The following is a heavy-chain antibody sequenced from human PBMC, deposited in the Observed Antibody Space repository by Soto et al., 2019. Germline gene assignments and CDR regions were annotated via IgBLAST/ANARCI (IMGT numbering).Heavy chain of an antibody. D-gene: IGHD2-15*01. Sequence: PGGSLRLSCAASGFTFSSYTMSWVRQAPGKGLEWVSAISGSGGSTYYPDSVKGRFTISRDNSKNTLYLQMNSLRAEDTALYYCAKLVVITATPSPFDYWGQGTLVTVSS. CDR3: AKLVVITATPSPFDY. CDR2: ISGSGGST. CDR1: GFTFSSYT. V-gene: IGHV3-23*01. J-gene: IGHJ4*02.